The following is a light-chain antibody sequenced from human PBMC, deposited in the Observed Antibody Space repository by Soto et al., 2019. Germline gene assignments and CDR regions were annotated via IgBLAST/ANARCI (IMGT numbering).Light chain of an antibody. V-gene: IGKV3-15*01. CDR1: ESVNRN. Sequence: EIVMTQSPATLAVSPGERATLSCRASESVNRNLAWFQQKPGQAPRLLIYGASTRATDIPARSSGSGSGTEFTLTITSLQSEDFAVYYCQQYYDWLTWTFGQGTKVDIK. CDR2: GAS. CDR3: QQYYDWLTWT. J-gene: IGKJ1*01.